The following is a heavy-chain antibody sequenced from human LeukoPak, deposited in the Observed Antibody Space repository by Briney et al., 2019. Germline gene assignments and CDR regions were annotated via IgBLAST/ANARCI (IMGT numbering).Heavy chain of an antibody. CDR1: SGSITSYY. Sequence: PSETLCLTCTVSSGSITSYYWSWIRQPPGKGLEYIGHLYYTGTTDYNPSLKGPVTKSLDTSKSQLSLRLISLTASGTAVYFCAGAPSQRYFDFWGEGTLVAVSS. CDR3: AGAPSQRYFDF. V-gene: IGHV4-59*01. J-gene: IGHJ4*02. CDR2: LYYTGTT.